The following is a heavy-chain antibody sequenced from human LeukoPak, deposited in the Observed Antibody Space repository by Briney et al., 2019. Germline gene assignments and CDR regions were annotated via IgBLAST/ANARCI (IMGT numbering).Heavy chain of an antibody. CDR3: ARATTVVRLVDY. V-gene: IGHV4-61*08. CDR2: IYYSGST. D-gene: IGHD4-23*01. J-gene: IGHJ4*02. Sequence: SETLSLTCTVSGGSFSSGDYYWSWIRQPPGKGLEWIGYIYYSGSTNHNPSLESRVTISIDTSKNQFFLKLSSVTAADTAVYYCARATTVVRLVDYWGQGTLVTVSS. CDR1: GGSFSSGDYY.